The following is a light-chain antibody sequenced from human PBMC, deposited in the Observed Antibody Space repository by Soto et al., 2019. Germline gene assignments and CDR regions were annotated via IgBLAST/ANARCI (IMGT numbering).Light chain of an antibody. CDR3: QQYGSSSWT. J-gene: IGKJ1*01. CDR1: QSISSSY. V-gene: IGKV3-20*01. CDR2: GAS. Sequence: EIVLTQSPGTLSLSPGKRATLSCRASQSISSSYLAWYQQRPGQAPRLPIYGASSRATGIPDRFSGSGSGTEFTLTISRLEPEDFAVYYCQQYGSSSWTFGQGTKVDSK.